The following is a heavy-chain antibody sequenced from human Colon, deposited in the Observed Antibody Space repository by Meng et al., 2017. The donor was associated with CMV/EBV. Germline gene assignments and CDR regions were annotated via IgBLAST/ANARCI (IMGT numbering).Heavy chain of an antibody. CDR2: IRYDGSNK. D-gene: IGHD2-2*01. V-gene: IGHV3-30*02. Sequence: GGSLRLSCAASGFTFSTYGMHWVRQAPGKGLEWLAFIRYDGSNKYYANSVKGRFTISRDNSKNTLYLQMNSLRAEDTAVYYCARELLATPIPHYCSSTSCYVDYYYYGMDVWGQGTTVTVSS. CDR3: ARELLATPIPHYCSSTSCYVDYYYYGMDV. J-gene: IGHJ6*02. CDR1: GFTFSTYG.